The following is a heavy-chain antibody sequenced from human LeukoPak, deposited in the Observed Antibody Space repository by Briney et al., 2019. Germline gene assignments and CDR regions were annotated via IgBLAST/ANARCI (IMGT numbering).Heavy chain of an antibody. V-gene: IGHV3-48*01. Sequence: GGSLRLSCAASGFTFSSYSMNWVRQAPGKGLEWVSYISSSSSTIYYADSVKGRFTISRDNSKNTLYLQMNSLRAEDTAVYYCARETYCSSTSCPRGFDPWGQGTLVTVSS. J-gene: IGHJ5*02. CDR2: ISSSSSTI. D-gene: IGHD2-2*01. CDR3: ARETYCSSTSCPRGFDP. CDR1: GFTFSSYS.